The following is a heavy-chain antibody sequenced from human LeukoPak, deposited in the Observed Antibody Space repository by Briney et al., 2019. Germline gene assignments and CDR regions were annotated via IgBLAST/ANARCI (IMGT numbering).Heavy chain of an antibody. D-gene: IGHD3-22*01. CDR2: ISSSSSTI. Sequence: GGSLRLSCAASGFTFSSYSMNWVRQAQGKGLEWVSYISSSSSTIYYADSVKGRFTISRDNAKNSLYLQMNSLRDEDTAVYYCARRYYYDSSDRSGSDFDYWGQGTLVTVSS. CDR3: ARRYYYDSSDRSGSDFDY. J-gene: IGHJ4*02. V-gene: IGHV3-48*02. CDR1: GFTFSSYS.